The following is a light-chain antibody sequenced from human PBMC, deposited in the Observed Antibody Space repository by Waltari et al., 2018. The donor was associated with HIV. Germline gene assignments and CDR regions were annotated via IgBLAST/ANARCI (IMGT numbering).Light chain of an antibody. V-gene: IGLV3-21*02. CDR2: DDI. Sequence: SYVLTQPPSGSVAPGQTAKITCAGNKIGTTSVHWYQQKPGQAPVLVVYDDIDRPSGSPERFSGSNSGNTATLTFSRVEACDDADYYCQGWDSSSDHWVFGGGTKLTVL. J-gene: IGLJ3*02. CDR3: QGWDSSSDHWV. CDR1: KIGTTS.